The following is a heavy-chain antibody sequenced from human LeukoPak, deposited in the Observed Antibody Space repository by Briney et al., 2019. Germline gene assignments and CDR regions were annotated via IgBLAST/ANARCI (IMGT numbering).Heavy chain of an antibody. CDR2: IYYSGST. V-gene: IGHV4-30-4*01. CDR3: ASFYQAYYFDY. CDR1: GGSISSGDYY. D-gene: IGHD2-21*01. Sequence: SETLSLTCTVSGGSISSGDYYWSWIRPPPGKGLEWIGYIYYSGSTYYNPSLKSRVTISVDTSKNQISLKLSSVTAADTAVYYCASFYQAYYFDYWGQGTLVTVSS. J-gene: IGHJ4*02.